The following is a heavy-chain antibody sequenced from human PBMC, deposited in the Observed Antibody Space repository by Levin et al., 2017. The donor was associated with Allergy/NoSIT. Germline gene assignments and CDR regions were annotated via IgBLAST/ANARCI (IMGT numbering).Heavy chain of an antibody. Sequence: ASVKVSCKASGYTFTSYYMHWVRQAPGQGLEWMGIINPSGGSTSYAQKFQGRVTMTRDTSTSTVYMELSSLRSEDTAVYYCARDPTWFGELSGLEDLDYWGQGTLVTVSS. CDR2: INPSGGST. D-gene: IGHD3-10*01. V-gene: IGHV1-46*01. CDR3: ARDPTWFGELSGLEDLDY. CDR1: GYTFTSYY. J-gene: IGHJ4*02.